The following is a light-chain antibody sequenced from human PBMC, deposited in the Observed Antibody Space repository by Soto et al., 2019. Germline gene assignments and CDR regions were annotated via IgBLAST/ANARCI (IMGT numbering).Light chain of an antibody. Sequence: SYELTQPPSVSVAPGQTARIMCGGNNIESKSVHWYQQKAGQAPVLVVYADDDRPSGIPERFSGSNSGNTATLTITRVEAGDEADYFCQVWESSRDLHVFGSGTKLTVL. V-gene: IGLV3-21*02. CDR1: NIESKS. CDR3: QVWESSRDLHV. J-gene: IGLJ1*01. CDR2: ADD.